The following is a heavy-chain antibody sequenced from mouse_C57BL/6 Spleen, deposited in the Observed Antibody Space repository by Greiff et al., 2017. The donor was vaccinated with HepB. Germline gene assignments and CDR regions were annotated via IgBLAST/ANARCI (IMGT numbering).Heavy chain of an antibody. Sequence: EVKLVESGGGLVKPGGSLKLSCAASGFTFSSYAMSWVRQTPEKRLEWVATISDGGSYTYYPDNVKGRFTISRDNAKNNLYLQMSHLKSEDTAMYYCARDQPYYYNAMDYWGQGTSVTVSS. J-gene: IGHJ4*01. CDR3: ARDQPYYYNAMDY. V-gene: IGHV5-4*01. D-gene: IGHD2-12*01. CDR2: ISDGGSYT. CDR1: GFTFSSYA.